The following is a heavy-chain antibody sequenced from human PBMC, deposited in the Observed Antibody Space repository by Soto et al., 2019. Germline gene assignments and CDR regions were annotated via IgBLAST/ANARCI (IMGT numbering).Heavy chain of an antibody. Sequence: EVQLVESGGGLVQPGGSLRLSCAASGFPFSSYWMSWVRQAPGKGLEWVATIKQDGTETYYLDSVKGRFTISRDNAKTSLYLQMNSLRDEDTAVYYCASYSYVSGSRSFDYWGQGTLVTVSS. CDR3: ASYSYVSGSRSFDY. V-gene: IGHV3-7*05. J-gene: IGHJ4*02. D-gene: IGHD3-10*01. CDR2: IKQDGTET. CDR1: GFPFSSYW.